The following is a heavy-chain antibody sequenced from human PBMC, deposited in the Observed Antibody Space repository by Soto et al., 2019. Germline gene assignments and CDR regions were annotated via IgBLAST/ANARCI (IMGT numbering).Heavy chain of an antibody. Sequence: ASVKVSCKASGGTFSSYTISWVRQAPGQGLEWMGRIIPILGIANYAQKFQGRVTITADKSTSTAYMELSSLRSEDTAVYYCAKSIAVAGGFDYWGQGTLVTVSS. CDR1: GGTFSSYT. CDR3: AKSIAVAGGFDY. D-gene: IGHD6-19*01. CDR2: IIPILGIA. J-gene: IGHJ4*02. V-gene: IGHV1-69*02.